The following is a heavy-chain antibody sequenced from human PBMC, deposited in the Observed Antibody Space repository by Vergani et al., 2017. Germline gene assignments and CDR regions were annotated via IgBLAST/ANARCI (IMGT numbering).Heavy chain of an antibody. D-gene: IGHD1-1*01. Sequence: EVQLLESGGGLVQPGGSLRLSCAASGFTFSSYAMSWVRQAPGKGLEWVSAISGSGGATYYAASVKGRLTISRDNSKNTLYLQMNSLRAEDTALYYCAKDPLNWDGRFFDFWGQGTLVTVSS. CDR3: AKDPLNWDGRFFDF. CDR1: GFTFSSYA. CDR2: ISGSGGAT. J-gene: IGHJ4*02. V-gene: IGHV3-23*01.